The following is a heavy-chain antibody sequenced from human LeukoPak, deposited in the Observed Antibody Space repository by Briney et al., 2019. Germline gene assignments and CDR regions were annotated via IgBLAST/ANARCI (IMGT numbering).Heavy chain of an antibody. Sequence: ASVKVSCKASGYTFTSYDINWVRQATGQGLEWMGWMNPNSGNTGYAQKFQGRVTMTTDTSTSTAYMELRSLRSDDTAVYYCARISEGYSYGYKDYWGQGTLVTVSS. V-gene: IGHV1-8*01. CDR3: ARISEGYSYGYKDY. CDR1: GYTFTSYD. CDR2: MNPNSGNT. D-gene: IGHD5-18*01. J-gene: IGHJ4*02.